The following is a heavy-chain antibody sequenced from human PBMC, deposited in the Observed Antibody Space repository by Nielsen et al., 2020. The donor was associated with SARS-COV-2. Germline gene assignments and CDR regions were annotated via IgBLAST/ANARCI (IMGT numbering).Heavy chain of an antibody. Sequence: GESLKISCKASGYSFTNYWIGWVRQMPGKGLEWMGIMYPGDSDTKYSPSFQGQVTISVDKSINTAYLQWSSLKASDTAIFYCARLTIWNNGDEAFDIWGQGTLVTVSS. CDR3: ARLTIWNNGDEAFDI. CDR2: MYPGDSDT. J-gene: IGHJ3*02. CDR1: GYSFTNYW. D-gene: IGHD1/OR15-1a*01. V-gene: IGHV5-51*01.